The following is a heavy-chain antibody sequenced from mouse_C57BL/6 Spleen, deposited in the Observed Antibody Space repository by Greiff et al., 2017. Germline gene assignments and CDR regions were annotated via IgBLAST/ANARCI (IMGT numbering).Heavy chain of an antibody. V-gene: IGHV1-64*01. CDR1: GYTFTSYW. J-gene: IGHJ2*01. CDR3: ARGGGSLYYFDY. D-gene: IGHD1-1*01. CDR2: IHPNSGST. Sequence: VQLQQPGAELVKPGASVKLSCKASGYTFTSYWMHWVKQRPGQGLEWIGMIHPNSGSTNYNEKFKSKATLTVEKSSSTAYMQLSSLTSEDSAVYYCARGGGSLYYFDYWGQGTTLTVSS.